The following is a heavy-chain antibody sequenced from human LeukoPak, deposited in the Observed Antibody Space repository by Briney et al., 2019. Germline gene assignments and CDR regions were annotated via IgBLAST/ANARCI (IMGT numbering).Heavy chain of an antibody. Sequence: GGSLRLSCAASGFTFSSYAMSWVRQAPGKGLEWVSAISGSGGNTYFADSVKGRFTISRDNSKNTLYLQMNSLRAEDTAVYYCAKGPSLAYPYYFDYWGQGTLVTVSS. J-gene: IGHJ4*02. D-gene: IGHD6-13*01. CDR1: GFTFSSYA. CDR2: ISGSGGNT. CDR3: AKGPSLAYPYYFDY. V-gene: IGHV3-23*01.